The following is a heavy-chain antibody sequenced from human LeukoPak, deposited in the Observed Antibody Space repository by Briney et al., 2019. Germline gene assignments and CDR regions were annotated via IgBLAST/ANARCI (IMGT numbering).Heavy chain of an antibody. CDR1: GGTFSSYA. CDR2: IIPIFGTA. CDR3: ARDADYGDYSGVWFDP. V-gene: IGHV1-69*05. D-gene: IGHD4-17*01. Sequence: SVKVSCKASGGTFSSYAISWVRQAPGQGLEWRGGIIPIFGTANYAQKFQGRVTITTDESTSTAYMELSSLRSEDTAVYYCARDADYGDYSGVWFDPWGQGTLVTVSS. J-gene: IGHJ5*02.